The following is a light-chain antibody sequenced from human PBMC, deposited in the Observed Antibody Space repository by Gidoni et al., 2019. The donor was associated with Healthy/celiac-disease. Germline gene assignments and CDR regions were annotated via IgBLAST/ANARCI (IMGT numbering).Light chain of an antibody. J-gene: IGKJ1*01. Sequence: DIKMIQSPSTLSASVGDRVTITCRARQSISSWLAWYQQKPGRAPKLLIYGASSLESGVPSRFSGSGSGTEFTLTISSLQPDDFATYYCQQYDSYPWTFGQGTKVEIK. CDR1: QSISSW. CDR3: QQYDSYPWT. V-gene: IGKV1-5*01. CDR2: GAS.